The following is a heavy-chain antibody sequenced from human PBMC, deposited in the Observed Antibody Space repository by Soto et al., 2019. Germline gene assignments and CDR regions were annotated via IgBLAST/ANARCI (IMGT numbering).Heavy chain of an antibody. D-gene: IGHD1-7*01. CDR2: FYHGGST. CDR1: GGSLGSYF. V-gene: IGHV4-59*01. CDR3: ARGSYGNYL. Sequence: SETLSLTCTVSGGSLGSYFWSWIRQPPGQGLEWLGFFYHGGSTDYNPSLKSRVTISGDKSNNQVSLNLGSVTAADTAVYYCARGSYGNYLWGRGTLVTVSS. J-gene: IGHJ4*02.